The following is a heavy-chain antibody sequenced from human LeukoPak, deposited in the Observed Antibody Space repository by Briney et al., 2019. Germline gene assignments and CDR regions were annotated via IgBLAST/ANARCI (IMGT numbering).Heavy chain of an antibody. Sequence: ASVKVSCKVSGYTLTELSMHWVRQAPGKGLDWMGGFDPEDGEIIYAQKFQDRVTMTEVTSTDTAYMELSSLRSDDTAVYYCATEKDDSSGYYYFDYWGQGTLVTVSS. V-gene: IGHV1-24*01. J-gene: IGHJ4*02. CDR2: FDPEDGEI. CDR3: ATEKDDSSGYYYFDY. D-gene: IGHD3-22*01. CDR1: GYTLTELS.